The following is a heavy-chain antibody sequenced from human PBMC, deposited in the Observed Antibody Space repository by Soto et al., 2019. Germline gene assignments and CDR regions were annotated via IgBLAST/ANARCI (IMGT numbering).Heavy chain of an antibody. D-gene: IGHD6-6*01. Sequence: EVQLVESGGGLVQPGGSLRLSCAASGFPFSSYWMGWVRQAPGKGLEWVANIKQDGSDKYYVDSVKGRFTISRDNANNSLYLQMNSLRAEDTAVYFCASSEHSSIFHYWGQGTLVTVSS. J-gene: IGHJ4*02. V-gene: IGHV3-7*01. CDR3: ASSEHSSIFHY. CDR1: GFPFSSYW. CDR2: IKQDGSDK.